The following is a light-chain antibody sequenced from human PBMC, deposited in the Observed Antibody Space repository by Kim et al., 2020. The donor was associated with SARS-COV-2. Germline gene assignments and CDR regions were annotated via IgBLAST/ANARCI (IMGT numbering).Light chain of an antibody. Sequence: PGQRVTISCSGRSPNIGRNYVYWYQQVPGTAPKLLIYSNTQRPSGVPDRFSGSKSGTSASLAICGLRSDDEADYYCAAWDNSLGWVFGGGTQLTVL. CDR1: SPNIGRNY. CDR3: AAWDNSLGWV. J-gene: IGLJ3*02. V-gene: IGLV1-47*02. CDR2: SNT.